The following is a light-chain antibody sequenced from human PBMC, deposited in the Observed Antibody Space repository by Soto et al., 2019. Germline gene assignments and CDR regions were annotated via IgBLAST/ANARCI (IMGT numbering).Light chain of an antibody. CDR3: QKYNNWPRT. CDR2: GAS. V-gene: IGKV3-15*01. Sequence: EIVLTQSPATLSLSPGERSTLSCRAIQSIRSNYLAWYQQKPGQAPRLLIYGASTRATGIPARFSGSGSGTEFTLTISSLQSEDFAVYYCQKYNNWPRTFGQGTKVDIK. J-gene: IGKJ1*01. CDR1: QSIRSN.